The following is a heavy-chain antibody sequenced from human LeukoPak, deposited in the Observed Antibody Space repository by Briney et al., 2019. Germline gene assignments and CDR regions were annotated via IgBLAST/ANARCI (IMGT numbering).Heavy chain of an antibody. J-gene: IGHJ4*02. V-gene: IGHV3-11*01. CDR3: ARRIDGLVGATFFDY. Sequence: PGGSLGLSCAASGFTFSDYYMSWIRQAPGKGLEWVSYISSSGSTIYYADSVKGRFTISRDNAKNSLYLQMNSLRAEDTAVYYCARRIDGLVGATFFDYWGQGTLVTVSS. D-gene: IGHD1-26*01. CDR1: GFTFSDYY. CDR2: ISSSGSTI.